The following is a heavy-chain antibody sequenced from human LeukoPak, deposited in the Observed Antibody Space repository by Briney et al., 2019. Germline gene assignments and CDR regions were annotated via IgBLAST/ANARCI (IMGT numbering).Heavy chain of an antibody. CDR2: IIPIFGTA. D-gene: IGHD3-3*01. Sequence: ASVKVSCKASGGTFSSYAISWVRQAPGQGLEWMGGIIPIFGTANYAQKFQGRVTITADESTSTAYMELSSLRSEDTAVYYCARSSFEIPTDFWSDGDAFDIWGQGTMVTVSS. J-gene: IGHJ3*02. V-gene: IGHV1-69*13. CDR3: ARSSFEIPTDFWSDGDAFDI. CDR1: GGTFSSYA.